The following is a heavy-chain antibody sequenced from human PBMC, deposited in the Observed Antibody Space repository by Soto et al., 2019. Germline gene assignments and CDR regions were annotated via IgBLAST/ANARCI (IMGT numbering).Heavy chain of an antibody. J-gene: IGHJ4*02. CDR3: ASLVRAAISP. D-gene: IGHD2-8*02. CDR1: GGSVSGGHHP. V-gene: IGHV4-30-2*01. Sequence: TQPLTCACSGGSVSGGHHPWTWIRQPPGKGLEWIASIYPGGPTSSRPSLKRRVTIAPATSQSLVSLRLNPAPAAATAVYYCASLVRAAISPWGQGTLVTVSS. CDR2: IYPGGPT.